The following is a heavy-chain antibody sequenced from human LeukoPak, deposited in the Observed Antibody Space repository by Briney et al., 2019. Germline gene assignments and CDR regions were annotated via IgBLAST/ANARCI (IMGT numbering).Heavy chain of an antibody. CDR3: ATKSYGSARWFDP. CDR1: GGSISSSSYY. D-gene: IGHD3-10*01. CDR2: IYYSGST. Sequence: SETLSLTCTVSGGSISSSSYYWGWIHQPPGKGLEWIGSIYYSGSTYYNPSPRSRVTISVDASKNQFSLKLSSVTAADTAVYYCATKSYGSARWFDPWGQGTLVTVSS. V-gene: IGHV4-39*01. J-gene: IGHJ5*02.